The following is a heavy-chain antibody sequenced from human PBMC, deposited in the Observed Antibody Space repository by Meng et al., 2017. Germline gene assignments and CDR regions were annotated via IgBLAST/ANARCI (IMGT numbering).Heavy chain of an antibody. CDR3: ARGGSSSWYYGSAVAAEYFQH. CDR1: GFTFSSYE. CDR2: ISSSGSTI. V-gene: IGHV3-48*03. J-gene: IGHJ1*01. D-gene: IGHD6-13*01. Sequence: GGSLRLSCAASGFTFSSYEMNWFRQAPGKGLEWVSYISSSGSTIYYADSVKGRFTISRDNAKNSPYLQMNSLRAEDTAVYYCARGGSSSWYYGSAVAAEYFQHWGQGTRVTVSS.